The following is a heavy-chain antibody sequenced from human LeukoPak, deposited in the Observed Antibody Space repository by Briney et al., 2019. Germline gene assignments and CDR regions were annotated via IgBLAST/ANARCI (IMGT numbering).Heavy chain of an antibody. CDR1: GFTFSSYG. Sequence: GGTLRLSCAASGFTFSSYGMSWVRQAPGKGLEWVSAISGSGGSTYYADSVKGRFTISRDNSKNTLYLQMNSLRAEDTAVYYCAKSGYYLEGHVGHLDYWGQGTLVTVSS. V-gene: IGHV3-23*01. D-gene: IGHD3-22*01. CDR3: AKSGYYLEGHVGHLDY. J-gene: IGHJ4*02. CDR2: ISGSGGST.